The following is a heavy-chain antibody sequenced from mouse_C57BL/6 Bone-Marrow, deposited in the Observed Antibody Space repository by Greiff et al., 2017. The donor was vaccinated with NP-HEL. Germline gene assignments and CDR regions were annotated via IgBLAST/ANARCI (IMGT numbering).Heavy chain of an antibody. CDR3: ARWGTVVALYAMDY. Sequence: QVQLQQSGAELVKPGASVKISCKASGYAFSSYWMNWVKQRPGKGLAWIGQIYPGDGDTNYNGKFKGKATLTADKSSSTAYMQLSSLTSEDSAVYFCARWGTVVALYAMDYWGQGTSVTVSS. D-gene: IGHD1-1*01. CDR1: GYAFSSYW. J-gene: IGHJ4*01. CDR2: IYPGDGDT. V-gene: IGHV1-80*01.